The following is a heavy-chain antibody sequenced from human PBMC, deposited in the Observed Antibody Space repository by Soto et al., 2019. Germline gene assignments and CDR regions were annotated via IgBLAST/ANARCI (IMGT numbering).Heavy chain of an antibody. Sequence: GASVKVSCKASGYTFTSYYMHWVRRAPGQGLEWMGIINPSGGSTSYARKFQGRVTMTRDTSTSTVYMELSSLRSEDTAVYYCARASYSSSWYERWKTDYYYYGMDVWGQGTTVTVSS. D-gene: IGHD6-13*01. V-gene: IGHV1-46*01. CDR1: GYTFTSYY. CDR2: INPSGGST. J-gene: IGHJ6*02. CDR3: ARASYSSSWYERWKTDYYYYGMDV.